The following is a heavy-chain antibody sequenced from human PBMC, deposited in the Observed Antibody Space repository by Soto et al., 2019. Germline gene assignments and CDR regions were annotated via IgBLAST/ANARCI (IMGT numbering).Heavy chain of an antibody. CDR3: ARVGGGGSYSLYFDY. V-gene: IGHV1-69*06. D-gene: IGHD1-26*01. CDR2: IIPIFGTA. Sequence: QVQLVQSGAEVKKPGSSVKVSCKASGGTFSSYAISWVRQAPGQGLEWMGVIIPIFGTANYAQKFQGRVTITADKSTSTAYMALSSLRSEDTAVYDCARVGGGGSYSLYFDYWGQGTLVTVSS. J-gene: IGHJ4*02. CDR1: GGTFSSYA.